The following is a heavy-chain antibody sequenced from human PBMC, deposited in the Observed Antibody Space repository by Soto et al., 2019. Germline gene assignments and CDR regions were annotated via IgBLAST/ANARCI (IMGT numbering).Heavy chain of an antibody. CDR2: ISYDGSNK. CDR1: GFTFSSYA. Sequence: GGSLRLSCAASGFTFSSYAMHWVRQAPGKGLEWVAVISYDGSNKYYADSVEGRFTISRDNSKNTLYLQMNSLRAEDTAVYYCARDLIVATRTYYYYGMDVWGQGTTVTVSS. D-gene: IGHD5-12*01. CDR3: ARDLIVATRTYYYYGMDV. V-gene: IGHV3-30-3*01. J-gene: IGHJ6*02.